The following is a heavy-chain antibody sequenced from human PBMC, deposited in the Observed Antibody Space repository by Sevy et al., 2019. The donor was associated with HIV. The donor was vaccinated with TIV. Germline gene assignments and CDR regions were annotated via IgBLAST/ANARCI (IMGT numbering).Heavy chain of an antibody. D-gene: IGHD3-10*01. CDR2: ISAGGGRT. V-gene: IGHV3-23*01. CDR1: GITFSSYA. CDR3: ASLLTEDPFDI. J-gene: IGHJ3*02. Sequence: GGSLRLSCAASGITFSSYAMSWVRQAPGKGLEWVSGISAGGGRTYHADSVKGRFTMSGDKSKNTLYLQMNSLTAEDTAVYYCASLLTEDPFDICGQGTMVTVSS.